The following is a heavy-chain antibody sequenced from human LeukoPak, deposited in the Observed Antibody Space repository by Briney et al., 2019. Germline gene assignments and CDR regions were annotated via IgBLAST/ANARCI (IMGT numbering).Heavy chain of an antibody. CDR3: ARDSTTKLDYYPFDH. J-gene: IGHJ4*02. V-gene: IGHV3-21*04. D-gene: IGHD3-22*01. Sequence: GRSLRLSCAASGFTFSSYSMNWVRQAPGKGLEWVSSISSSSSYIYYADSVKGRFTISRDNAKNTLYLQMNSLRAEDTAVYYCARDSTTKLDYYPFDHWGQGTLVAVSS. CDR1: GFTFSSYS. CDR2: ISSSSSYI.